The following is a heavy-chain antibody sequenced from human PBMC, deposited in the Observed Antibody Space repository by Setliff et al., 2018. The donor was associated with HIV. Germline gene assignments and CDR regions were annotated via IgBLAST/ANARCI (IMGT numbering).Heavy chain of an antibody. CDR3: ARLGGCSGGVCHDVRDYYMDV. J-gene: IGHJ6*03. V-gene: IGHV4-4*08. D-gene: IGHD2-8*02. Sequence: SETLSLTCSVSGDSIIDYYWGWIRQSPGKGLEWIGYINPRGTTNSNPSLSSRVTISADTSKNQVALKLRSVSAADASMYYCARLGGCSGGVCHDVRDYYMDVWGKGTTVTVSS. CDR2: INPRGTT. CDR1: GDSIIDYY.